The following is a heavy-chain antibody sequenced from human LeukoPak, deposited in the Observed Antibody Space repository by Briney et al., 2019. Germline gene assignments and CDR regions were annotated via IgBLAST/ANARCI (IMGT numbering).Heavy chain of an antibody. CDR3: AKDMLRRRAVPGDYFDY. D-gene: IGHD6-19*01. CDR2: ISWNSGSI. V-gene: IGHV3-9*01. CDR1: GFTFDDYA. Sequence: GGSLRLSCAASGFTFDDYAMHWVRQAPGKGLGWVSGISWNSGSIGYADSVKGRFTISRDNAKNSLYLQMNSLRAEDTALYYCAKDMLRRRAVPGDYFDYWGQGTLVTVSS. J-gene: IGHJ4*02.